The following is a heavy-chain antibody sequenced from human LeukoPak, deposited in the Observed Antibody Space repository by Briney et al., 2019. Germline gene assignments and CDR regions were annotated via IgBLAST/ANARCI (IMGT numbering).Heavy chain of an antibody. D-gene: IGHD4/OR15-4a*01. CDR2: INTDGSTT. CDR1: GFTFSSYL. V-gene: IGHV3-74*01. Sequence: GGPLRLSCAASGFTFSSYLMHWVRQAPGKGLVWVSRINTDGSTTNYADSVKGRFTISRDNAKNTLYLQMNSLRVEDTAVYYCARDLDYKLDYWGQGTLVTVSS. J-gene: IGHJ4*02. CDR3: ARDLDYKLDY.